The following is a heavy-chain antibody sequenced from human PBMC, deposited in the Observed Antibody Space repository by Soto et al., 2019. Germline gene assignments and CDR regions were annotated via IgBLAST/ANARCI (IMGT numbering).Heavy chain of an antibody. V-gene: IGHV1-18*04. CDR3: ARYDYVWGSSDY. D-gene: IGHD3-16*01. CDR1: GYTFTSYG. Sequence: ASVKVSCKASGYTFTSYGISWVRQAPGQGLEWMGWISAYNGNTNYAQKLQGRVTMTTDTSTSTAYMELRSLRSGDTAVYYCARYDYVWGSSDYWGQGTLVTVSS. CDR2: ISAYNGNT. J-gene: IGHJ4*02.